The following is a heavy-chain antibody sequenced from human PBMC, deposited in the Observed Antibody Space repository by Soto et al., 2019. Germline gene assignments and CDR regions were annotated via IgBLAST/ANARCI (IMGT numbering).Heavy chain of an antibody. D-gene: IGHD3-10*01. CDR2: IYYSGTT. CDR3: ARLTMVRGSGGMDV. CDR1: GGSISSTGYY. Sequence: SETLSLTCTVSGGSISSTGYYWGWIRQPPGKGLEWIGTIYYSGTTDYNPSLKSRVTISVDTTKNQFSLKLSSVTAADTAVYYCARLTMVRGSGGMDVWGQGTTVTVSS. J-gene: IGHJ6*02. V-gene: IGHV4-39*01.